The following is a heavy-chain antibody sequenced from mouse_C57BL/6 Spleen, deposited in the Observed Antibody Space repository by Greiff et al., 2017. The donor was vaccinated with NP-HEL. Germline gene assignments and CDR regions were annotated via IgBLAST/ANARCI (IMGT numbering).Heavy chain of an antibody. V-gene: IGHV1S132*01. D-gene: IGHD1-1*01. Sequence: QVRLQQSGAELVRPGASVKLSCKTSGYIFTTYWIHWVKQRSGQGLEWIARIFPGTGATYYNEKFKVKATLTADESSSTAYMQLSSLKSEDSAVYFCARDYGGTYYFDSWGQGTTLTVSS. CDR1: GYIFTTYW. CDR3: ARDYGGTYYFDS. CDR2: IFPGTGAT. J-gene: IGHJ2*01.